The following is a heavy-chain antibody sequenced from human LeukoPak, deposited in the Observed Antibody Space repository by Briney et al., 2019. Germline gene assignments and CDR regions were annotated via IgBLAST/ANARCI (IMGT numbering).Heavy chain of an antibody. Sequence: GGSLRLSCAASGLTGSHNYVSWVRQAPGKGLEWVADIWLDGKNEHFADSVRGRFTVSRDNSKNRMYLQINSLRVEDTAVYYCARDRHCANGVCHNSPGMDVWGQGTTVTVSS. D-gene: IGHD2-8*01. CDR2: IWLDGKNE. J-gene: IGHJ6*02. CDR3: ARDRHCANGVCHNSPGMDV. V-gene: IGHV3-33*08. CDR1: GLTGSHNY.